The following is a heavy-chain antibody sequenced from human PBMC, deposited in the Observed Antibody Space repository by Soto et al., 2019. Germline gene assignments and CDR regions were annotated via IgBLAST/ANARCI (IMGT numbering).Heavy chain of an antibody. V-gene: IGHV1-69*13. J-gene: IGHJ5*02. Sequence: SVKXSFNVSSGTFMTYAINWLRQAPGQGLEWMVGITPISGTTNHAQKFRGRVTISADESTRTAYMDMSSLRNNDTAVYYCERAGTWGQGSLVTVSS. CDR3: ERAGT. CDR1: SGTFMTYA. CDR2: ITPISGTT.